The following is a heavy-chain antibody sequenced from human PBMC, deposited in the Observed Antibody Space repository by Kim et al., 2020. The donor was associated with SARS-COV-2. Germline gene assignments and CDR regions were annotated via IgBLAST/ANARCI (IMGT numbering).Heavy chain of an antibody. Sequence: GGSLRLSCAASGFTFSNYPMTWVRQAPGQGLEFVSSISPSSTSTAYADSVKGRFTISRDNSKATLYLQMNSLRGDDTAIYYCTKGGLRSGFDFRGQGTLLAVSS. V-gene: IGHV3-23*01. J-gene: IGHJ4*02. CDR3: TKGGLRSGFDF. CDR2: ISPSSTST. CDR1: GFTFSNYP.